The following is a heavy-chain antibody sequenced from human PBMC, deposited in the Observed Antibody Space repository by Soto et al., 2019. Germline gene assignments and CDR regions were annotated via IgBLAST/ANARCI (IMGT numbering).Heavy chain of an antibody. J-gene: IGHJ3*02. CDR2: ISAYNGNT. Sequence: ASVKVSCKASGYTFTSYGISWVRQAPGQGLEWMGWISAYNGNTNYAQKLQGRVTMTTDTSTSTAYMELRSLRSDDTAVYYCARDSFLVELHAFDIWGQGTMVTVSS. CDR1: GYTFTSYG. CDR3: ARDSFLVELHAFDI. D-gene: IGHD1-7*01. V-gene: IGHV1-18*01.